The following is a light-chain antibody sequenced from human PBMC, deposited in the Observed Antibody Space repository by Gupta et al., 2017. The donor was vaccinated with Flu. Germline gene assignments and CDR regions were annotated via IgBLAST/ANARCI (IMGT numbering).Light chain of an antibody. V-gene: IGKV3-11*01. J-gene: IGKJ4*02. Sequence: PASLSLSPGERATLSCRARQNVSSYVDWDQQKPRQAPRLLIDDASNRATGIPARCSGSGSGTDFILTISSLEPEDFAVYYCQPRKERPLTFGGGTKVEIK. CDR1: QNVSSY. CDR2: DAS. CDR3: QPRKERPLT.